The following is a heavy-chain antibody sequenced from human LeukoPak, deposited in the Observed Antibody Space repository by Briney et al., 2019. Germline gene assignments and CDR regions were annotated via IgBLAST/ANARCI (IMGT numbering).Heavy chain of an antibody. CDR1: GYSISSGYY. J-gene: IGHJ4*02. Sequence: SETLSLTCAVSGYSISSGYYWGWIRQPPGKGLEWIGSIYHSGSAYYNPSLKSRVTITVDTSKNQLPLKLSSVTAADTAVYYCARVEIGELFDYWGQGTLVTVSS. D-gene: IGHD3-10*01. CDR3: ARVEIGELFDY. V-gene: IGHV4-38-2*01. CDR2: IYHSGSA.